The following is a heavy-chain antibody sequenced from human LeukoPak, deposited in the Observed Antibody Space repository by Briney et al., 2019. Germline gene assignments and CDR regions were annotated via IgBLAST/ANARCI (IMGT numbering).Heavy chain of an antibody. CDR2: IKQDGSEK. J-gene: IGHJ6*02. Sequence: PGGSLRLSCAASGFTFSSYWMSWVRQAPGKGLEWVANIKQDGSEKYYVDSVKGRFTISRDNAKNSLYLQMNSLRAEDTAVYYCAREYGSGSYSRYYGMDVWGQGTTVTVSS. CDR1: GFTFSSYW. D-gene: IGHD3-10*01. V-gene: IGHV3-7*01. CDR3: AREYGSGSYSRYYGMDV.